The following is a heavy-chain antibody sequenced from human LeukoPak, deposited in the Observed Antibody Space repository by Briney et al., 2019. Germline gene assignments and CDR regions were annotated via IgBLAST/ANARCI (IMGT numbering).Heavy chain of an antibody. Sequence: GRSLRLSCAASGFTFDDYAMHWVRQAPGKGLEWVSGISWNSGSIGYADSVKGRFTISRDNATNTLYLQMNSLSAEDTAVYYCARDPYNSGPGRAFDIRGRGTMVTVSS. D-gene: IGHD6-19*01. J-gene: IGHJ3*02. CDR3: ARDPYNSGPGRAFDI. CDR1: GFTFDDYA. V-gene: IGHV3-9*01. CDR2: ISWNSGSI.